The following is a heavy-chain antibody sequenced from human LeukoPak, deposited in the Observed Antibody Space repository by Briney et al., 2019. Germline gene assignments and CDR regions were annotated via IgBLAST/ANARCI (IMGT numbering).Heavy chain of an antibody. V-gene: IGHV4-34*01. D-gene: IGHD3-9*01. CDR1: GGSFSGYY. J-gene: IGHJ4*02. CDR2: INHSGST. Sequence: SETLSLTCAVYGGSFSGYYWSWIRQPPGKGLGWIGEINHSGSTNYNPSLKSRVTISVDTSKNQFSLKLSSVTAADTAVYYCARDPPDRLTGYGILFDYWGQGTLVTVSS. CDR3: ARDPPDRLTGYGILFDY.